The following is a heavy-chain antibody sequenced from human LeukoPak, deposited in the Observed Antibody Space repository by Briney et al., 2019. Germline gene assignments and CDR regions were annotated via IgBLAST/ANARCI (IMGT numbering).Heavy chain of an antibody. CDR2: INHSGST. D-gene: IGHD3-9*01. J-gene: IGHJ5*02. V-gene: IGHV4-34*01. CDR3: ARGRRYLTGYVMFDP. CDR1: GGSFSDYY. Sequence: SETLSLTCAVYGGSFSDYYWSWLRQPPGKGLEWVGEINHSGSTNYNPSLKSRVTISVDTSKNHFSLKLSSVTAADTAVYYCARGRRYLTGYVMFDPWGQGTLVTVSS.